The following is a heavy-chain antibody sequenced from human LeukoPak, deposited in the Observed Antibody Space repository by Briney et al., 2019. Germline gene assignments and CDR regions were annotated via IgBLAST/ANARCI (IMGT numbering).Heavy chain of an antibody. Sequence: GGSLRLSCAASGFTFSSYGMHWVRQAPGKGLEWVAVISYDGSNKYYADSVKGRFTISRDNSMNTLFLQMNSLRAEDTAVYYCARDYWGSGNRYFDYWGQGTPVTVSS. D-gene: IGHD3-10*01. CDR2: ISYDGSNK. CDR3: ARDYWGSGNRYFDY. V-gene: IGHV3-30*03. CDR1: GFTFSSYG. J-gene: IGHJ4*02.